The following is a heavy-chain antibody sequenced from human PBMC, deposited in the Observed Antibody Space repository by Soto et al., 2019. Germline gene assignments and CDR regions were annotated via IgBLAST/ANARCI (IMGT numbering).Heavy chain of an antibody. J-gene: IGHJ4*02. CDR2: ISENGRFT. Sequence: PGGSLRLSCAASGFTFSTYTMNWVRQAPGKGLEWVSGISENGRFTYYADSVKGRFTISRDDSKKMMFLQMSSLRAGDTAVYYCEQSGPTNFFDHWGQGSLVTVYS. CDR1: GFTFSTYT. D-gene: IGHD1-26*01. V-gene: IGHV3-23*01. CDR3: EQSGPTNFFDH.